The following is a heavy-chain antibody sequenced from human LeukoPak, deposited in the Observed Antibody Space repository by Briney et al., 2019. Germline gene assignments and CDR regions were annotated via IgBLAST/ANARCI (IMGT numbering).Heavy chain of an antibody. CDR3: ARDRAQLWFDY. CDR1: GGSISSHY. Sequence: SETLSLTCTVSGGSISSHYWSWIRQPPGKGLEWIGYIYYSGSTNYNPSLKSRVTISVDTSKNQFSLKLSSVTAADTAVYYCARDRAQLWFDYWGQGTLATVSS. V-gene: IGHV4-59*11. J-gene: IGHJ4*02. CDR2: IYYSGST. D-gene: IGHD5-18*01.